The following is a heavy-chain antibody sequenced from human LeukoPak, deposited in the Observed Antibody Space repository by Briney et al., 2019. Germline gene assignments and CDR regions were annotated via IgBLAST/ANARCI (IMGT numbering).Heavy chain of an antibody. CDR2: IRSKANSYAT. D-gene: IGHD3-22*01. J-gene: IGHJ4*02. CDR3: TRHRDYYDSSGYWTNDY. CDR1: GFTFSGSA. Sequence: GGSLRLSCAASGFTFSGSAMHWVRQASGKGLEWVGRIRSKANSYATAYAASVKGRFTISRDDSKNTAYLQMNSLKTEDTAVYYCTRHRDYYDSSGYWTNDYWGQGTLVTVSS. V-gene: IGHV3-73*01.